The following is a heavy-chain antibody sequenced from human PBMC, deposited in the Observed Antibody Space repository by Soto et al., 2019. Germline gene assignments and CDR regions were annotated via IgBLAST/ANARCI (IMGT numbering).Heavy chain of an antibody. V-gene: IGHV4-34*01. CDR3: ARTYSSSWSPFDY. D-gene: IGHD6-13*01. Sequence: QVQLQQWGAGLSKPSETLSLTCAVYGGSFSGYYWSWIRQPPGKGLEWIGEINQSGGTNYNPSLKSRVTISVDTSKNQFSLKLSSVTAADTAVYYCARTYSSSWSPFDYWGQGTLVTVSS. CDR2: INQSGGT. J-gene: IGHJ4*02. CDR1: GGSFSGYY.